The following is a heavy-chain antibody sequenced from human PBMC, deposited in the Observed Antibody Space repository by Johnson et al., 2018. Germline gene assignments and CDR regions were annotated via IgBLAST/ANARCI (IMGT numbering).Heavy chain of an antibody. J-gene: IGHJ4*02. CDR1: GFSFSTYW. CDR3: ATTLTTPTLAFDQ. V-gene: IGHV3-74*01. CDR2: INGDESYV. D-gene: IGHD4-17*01. Sequence: EGLQEAGGGLVQPGGSLGLSCTASGFSFSTYWIHWVRQAPGQGLVWVSRINGDESYVNYVDSVKGRFTLSRDNAKRTVYLQMNSLRAEDTGVYFCATTLTTPTLAFDQWGQGTLVTVSS.